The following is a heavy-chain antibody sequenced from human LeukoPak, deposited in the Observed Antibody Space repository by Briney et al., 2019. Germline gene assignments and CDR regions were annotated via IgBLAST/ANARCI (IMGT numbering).Heavy chain of an antibody. J-gene: IGHJ4*02. CDR1: GFTFSDYY. Sequence: PGGSLRLSCAASGFTFSDYYMSWIRQAPGKGLEWVSYISSSSSYTNYADSVKGRFTISRDNAKNSLYLQMNSLRAEDTAVYYCARVVGEGYPDYWGRGTLVTVSS. D-gene: IGHD2-2*01. CDR3: ARVVGEGYPDY. V-gene: IGHV3-11*06. CDR2: ISSSSSYT.